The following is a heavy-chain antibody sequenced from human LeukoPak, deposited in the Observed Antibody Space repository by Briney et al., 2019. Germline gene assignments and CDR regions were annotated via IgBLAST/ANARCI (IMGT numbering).Heavy chain of an antibody. Sequence: GGSLRLSCAASGFTFSSYSMNWVRQAPGKGLEWVSYISSSSSTIYYADSVKGRFTISRDNAKNSLYLQMNSLRAEDTAVYYCAKGPITLRNWFDPWGQGTLVTVSS. J-gene: IGHJ5*02. CDR2: ISSSSSTI. D-gene: IGHD1-20*01. CDR3: AKGPITLRNWFDP. V-gene: IGHV3-48*01. CDR1: GFTFSSYS.